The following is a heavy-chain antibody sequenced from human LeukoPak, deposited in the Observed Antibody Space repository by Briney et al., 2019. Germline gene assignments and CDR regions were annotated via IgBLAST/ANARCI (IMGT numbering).Heavy chain of an antibody. CDR1: GFTFSSYG. V-gene: IGHV3-30*02. J-gene: IGHJ4*02. CDR3: AKCTTMIVVPGDY. Sequence: GGSLRLSCAASGFTFSSYGVHWVRQAPGKGLEWVAFIRYDGSNKYYADSVKGRFTISRDNSKNTLYLQMNSLRAEDTAVYYCAKCTTMIVVPGDYWGQGTLVTVSS. CDR2: IRYDGSNK. D-gene: IGHD3-22*01.